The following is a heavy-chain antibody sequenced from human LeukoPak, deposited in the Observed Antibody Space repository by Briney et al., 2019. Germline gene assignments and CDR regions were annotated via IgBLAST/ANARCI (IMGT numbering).Heavy chain of an antibody. CDR3: ARDKDSSSWQRGLIWFDP. CDR1: GFTFSSYG. J-gene: IGHJ5*02. CDR2: ISYDGSNK. V-gene: IGHV3-30*03. D-gene: IGHD6-13*01. Sequence: GGSLRLSCAASGFTFSSYGMHWVRQAPGKGLEWVAVISYDGSNKYYADSVKGRFTISRDNSKNTLYLQMNSLRAEDTAVYYCARDKDSSSWQRGLIWFDPWGQGTLVTVSS.